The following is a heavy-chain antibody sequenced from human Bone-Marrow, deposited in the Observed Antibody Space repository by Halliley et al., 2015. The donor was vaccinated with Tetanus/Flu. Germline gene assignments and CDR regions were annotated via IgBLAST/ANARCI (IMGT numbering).Heavy chain of an antibody. CDR2: IYNSGTA. J-gene: IGHJ1*01. CDR1: GGSISSGSYY. D-gene: IGHD6-19*01. Sequence: GLVKPSETLSLTCTVSGGSISSGSYYWSWIRQPPGKALEWIGYIYNSGTAFYNPSLRSRVTISVDTSKNQFSLNLSSVTAADTAVYYCARGLSSGWYTYFQYWGQGTLVTVSS. CDR3: ARGLSSGWYTYFQY. V-gene: IGHV4-61*01.